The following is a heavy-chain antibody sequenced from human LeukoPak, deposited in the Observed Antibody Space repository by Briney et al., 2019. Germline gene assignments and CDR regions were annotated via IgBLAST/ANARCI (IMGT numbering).Heavy chain of an antibody. CDR1: GFTFSSYG. Sequence: GGSLRLSCAASGFTFSSYGMSWVRQAPGKGLEWVSAISGSGGSTYYADSVKGRFTISRDNSKNTLYLQMNSLRAEDTAVYYCAKGALGELSQNYFDYWGQGTLVTVSS. CDR2: ISGSGGST. D-gene: IGHD3-16*02. J-gene: IGHJ4*02. CDR3: AKGALGELSQNYFDY. V-gene: IGHV3-23*01.